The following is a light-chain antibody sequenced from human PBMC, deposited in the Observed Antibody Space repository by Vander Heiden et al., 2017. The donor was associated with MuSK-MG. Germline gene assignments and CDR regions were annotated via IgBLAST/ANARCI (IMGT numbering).Light chain of an antibody. V-gene: IGKV3-11*01. J-gene: IGKJ3*01. CDR1: QSLSSY. CDR3: QQRSNWPPRFT. CDR2: AAS. Sequence: EIVLTQSPATLSLSPGERATLSCRASQSLSSYLAWYQQKPGQSPRLLIYAASRRATGIPARFSGSGSGTDFTLTISSLEPEDVAVYYCQQRSNWPPRFTFGPGTKVEVK.